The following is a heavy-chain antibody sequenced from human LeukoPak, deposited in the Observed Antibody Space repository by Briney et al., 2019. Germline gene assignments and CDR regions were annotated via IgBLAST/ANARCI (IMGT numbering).Heavy chain of an antibody. D-gene: IGHD5-18*01. Sequence: GASVKVSCKASGGTFSSYAISWVRQAPGQGLERMGGIIPIFGTANYAQKFQGRVMITTDESTSTAYMELSSLRSEDTAVYYCARAGRDHTAMVESHDAFDIWGQGTMVTVSS. V-gene: IGHV1-69*05. CDR1: GGTFSSYA. J-gene: IGHJ3*02. CDR2: IIPIFGTA. CDR3: ARAGRDHTAMVESHDAFDI.